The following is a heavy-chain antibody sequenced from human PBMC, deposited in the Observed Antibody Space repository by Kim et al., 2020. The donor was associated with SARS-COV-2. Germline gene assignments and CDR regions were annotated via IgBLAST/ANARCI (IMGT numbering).Heavy chain of an antibody. CDR2: IYYSGST. Sequence: SETLSLTCTVSGGSISSYYWSWIRQPPGKGLEWIGYIYYSGSTNYNPSLKSRVTISVDTSKNQFSLKLSSVTAADTAVYYCARDGGSNAFDIWGQGTMVTVSS. V-gene: IGHV4-59*13. CDR3: ARDGGSNAFDI. J-gene: IGHJ3*02. CDR1: GGSISSYY.